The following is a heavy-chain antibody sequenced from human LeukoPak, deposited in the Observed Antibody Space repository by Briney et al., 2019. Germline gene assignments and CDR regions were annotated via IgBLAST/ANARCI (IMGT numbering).Heavy chain of an antibody. CDR1: GGSFSGFY. CDR2: IYYSGSA. CDR3: ARDRDSSGWFDY. J-gene: IGHJ4*02. D-gene: IGHD6-19*01. Sequence: SETLSLTCAVYGGSFSGFYWGWIRQPPGKGLEWIGFIYYSGSANYNPSLKSRVTMSVDMSKNQFSLKLSSVTAADTAFYYCARDRDSSGWFDYWGQGALVTVSS. V-gene: IGHV4-59*01.